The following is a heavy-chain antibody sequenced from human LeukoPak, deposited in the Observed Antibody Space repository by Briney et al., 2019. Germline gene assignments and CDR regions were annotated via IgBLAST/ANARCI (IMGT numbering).Heavy chain of an antibody. CDR1: GGSISSYY. V-gene: IGHV4-59*01. Sequence: SETLSLTCTVSGGSISSYYWSWIRQPPGKGLEWIGYIYYSGSTNYNPSLKSRVTISVDTSTDQFSLKLSSVTAADTAVYYCARLSSSWYDGDYWGQGTLVTVSS. D-gene: IGHD6-13*01. CDR3: ARLSSSWYDGDY. J-gene: IGHJ4*02. CDR2: IYYSGST.